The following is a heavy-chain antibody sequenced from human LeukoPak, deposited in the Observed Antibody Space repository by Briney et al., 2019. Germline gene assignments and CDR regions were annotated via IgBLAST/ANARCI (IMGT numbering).Heavy chain of an antibody. Sequence: SETLSLTCTVSGGSISSSSYYWGWIRQPPGKGLEWIGSIYYSGSTYYNPSLKSRVTISVDTSKNQFSLKLSSVTAADTAVYYYARHPPSGGVNDAFDIWGQGTMVTVSS. CDR1: GGSISSSSYY. CDR2: IYYSGST. J-gene: IGHJ3*02. D-gene: IGHD2-15*01. CDR3: ARHPPSGGVNDAFDI. V-gene: IGHV4-39*01.